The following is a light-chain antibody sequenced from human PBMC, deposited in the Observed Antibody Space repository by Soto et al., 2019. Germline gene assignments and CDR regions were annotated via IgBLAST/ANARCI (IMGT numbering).Light chain of an antibody. V-gene: IGKV3-20*01. CDR1: QGVSGSY. CDR3: QQYGSSPRT. Sequence: EIVLTQSPGTLSLSPGERATLSCRASQGVSGSYLAWYQQKPGQAPWLLIYGASRRATGIPDRFSGSGSETDFTLTISRLEPEDFAVYYCQQYGSSPRTFGQGTKVDIK. CDR2: GAS. J-gene: IGKJ1*01.